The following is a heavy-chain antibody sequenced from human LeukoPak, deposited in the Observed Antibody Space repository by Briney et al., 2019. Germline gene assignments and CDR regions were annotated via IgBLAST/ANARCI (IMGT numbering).Heavy chain of an antibody. J-gene: IGHJ6*04. D-gene: IGHD6-13*01. Sequence: GASVKVSCKASGYTFTSYYMHWVRQAPGQGLEWMGIINPSGGSTSYAQKFQGRVTMTRGMSTSTVYMELSSLRSEDTAVYYCARASGIAAADVWGKGTTVTVSS. CDR3: ARASGIAAADV. CDR1: GYTFTSYY. V-gene: IGHV1-46*01. CDR2: INPSGGST.